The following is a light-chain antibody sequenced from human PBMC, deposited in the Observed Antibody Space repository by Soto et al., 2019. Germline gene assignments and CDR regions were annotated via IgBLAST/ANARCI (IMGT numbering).Light chain of an antibody. J-gene: IGKJ1*01. CDR2: GAS. CDR1: QSLSSSY. CDR3: QQYASSPLT. Sequence: IVLTQSPGTLSLSPGERATLSCRASQSLSSSYLAWYQQKPGQAPRLLIYGASSRATGIPDRFSGGGSGTDFTLNISRLEPEDFAVYYCQQYASSPLTFGQGTKVDIK. V-gene: IGKV3-20*01.